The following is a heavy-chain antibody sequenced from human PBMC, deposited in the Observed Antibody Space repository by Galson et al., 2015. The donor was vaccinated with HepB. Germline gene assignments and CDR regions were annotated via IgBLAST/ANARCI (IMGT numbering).Heavy chain of an antibody. D-gene: IGHD3-10*01. CDR3: ARDFSPTYGAPPYWYFDL. CDR2: ISSSSSYI. J-gene: IGHJ2*01. CDR1: GFTFSSYS. V-gene: IGHV3-21*01. Sequence: SLRLSCAASGFTFSSYSMNWVRQAPGKGLEWVSSISSSSSYIYYADSVKGRFTISRDNAKNSLYLQMNSLRAEDTAVYYCARDFSPTYGAPPYWYFDLWGRGTLVTVSS.